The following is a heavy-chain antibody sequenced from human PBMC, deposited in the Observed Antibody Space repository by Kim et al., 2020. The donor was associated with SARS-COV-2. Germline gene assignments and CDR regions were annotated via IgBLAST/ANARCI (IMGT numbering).Heavy chain of an antibody. CDR2: ISGSGGST. J-gene: IGHJ3*01. V-gene: IGHV3-23*01. Sequence: GGSLRLSCAASGFTFSSYAMSWVRQAPGKGLEWVSAISGSGGSTYYADPVKGRFTISRDNSKNTLYLQMNSLRADDTAVYYCAKSWSFYCSGGSCYSDVFALDLWGGRTMVTVSS. CDR3: AKSWSFYCSGGSCYSDVFALDL. CDR1: GFTFSSYA. D-gene: IGHD2-15*01.